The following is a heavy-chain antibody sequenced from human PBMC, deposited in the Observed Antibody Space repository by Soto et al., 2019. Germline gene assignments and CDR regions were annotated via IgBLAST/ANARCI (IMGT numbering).Heavy chain of an antibody. CDR3: ARGWGRIFDY. CDR1: GGSFSGYY. V-gene: IGHV4-34*01. CDR2: INHSRST. Sequence: QVQLQQWGAGLLKPSETLSPTCAVYGGSFSGYYWSWIRQPPGKGLEWIGEINHSRSTNYNPSLKSRVTISVDTSKNQFSLKLSSVTAAATAVYYCARGWGRIFDYWGQGTLVTVSS. J-gene: IGHJ4*02. D-gene: IGHD7-27*01.